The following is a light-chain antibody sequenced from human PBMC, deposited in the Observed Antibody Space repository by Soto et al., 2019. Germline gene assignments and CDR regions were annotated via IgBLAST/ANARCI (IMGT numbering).Light chain of an antibody. CDR1: QSVSTS. J-gene: IGKJ4*01. Sequence: DIQMTQSPSSLSASVGARVTITCRASQSVSTSVNWYQQLGGKAPKLLIQHSSTLQSGVPSRFSGSGSGTDFTLTISSLQPEDCATYYCQQNFNNRLSFGGGTKVEIK. CDR2: HSS. V-gene: IGKV1-39*01. CDR3: QQNFNNRLS.